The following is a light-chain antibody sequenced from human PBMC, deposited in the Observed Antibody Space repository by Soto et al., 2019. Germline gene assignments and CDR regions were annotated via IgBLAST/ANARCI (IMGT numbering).Light chain of an antibody. CDR2: DAS. V-gene: IGKV3D-20*01. J-gene: IGKJ2*01. Sequence: EIVLTQSPATLSLSPGERATLSCGASQSVSSIYLAWYQQKPGLAPRLLIYDASTRATGIPDRFSGSGSGTDFSLTVDSLQPEDTATYYCQQYDHPPYTFGQGTKLEIK. CDR3: QQYDHPPYT. CDR1: QSVSSIY.